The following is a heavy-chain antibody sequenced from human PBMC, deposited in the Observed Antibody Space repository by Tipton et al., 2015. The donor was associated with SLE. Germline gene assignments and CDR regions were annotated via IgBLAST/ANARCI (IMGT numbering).Heavy chain of an antibody. CDR3: ARDYCSSWYYYYGMDV. CDR1: GGSISSSSYY. D-gene: IGHD6-13*01. J-gene: IGHJ6*02. CDR2: INYRVST. V-gene: IGHV4-39*07. Sequence: TLSLTCTVSGGSISSSSYYWGRMRQPQGKGLEWIGEINYRVSTNYNPSLKSRVTISVDTSKNQFSLKLSSVTAADTAVYYCARDYCSSWYYYYGMDVWGQVTTVTDSS.